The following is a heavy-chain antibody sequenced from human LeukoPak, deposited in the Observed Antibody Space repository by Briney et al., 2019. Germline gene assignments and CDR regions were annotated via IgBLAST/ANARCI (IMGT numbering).Heavy chain of an antibody. D-gene: IGHD3-10*01. CDR3: AREGSLGSHFDY. V-gene: IGHV3-30*14. Sequence: GGSLRLSCAASGFTFSSYAMHWVRQAPGKGLEWVAVISYDGSNKYYADSVKGRFTISRDNSKNTLYLQMNSLRAEDTAVYYCAREGSLGSHFDYWGQGTLVTVSS. J-gene: IGHJ4*02. CDR1: GFTFSSYA. CDR2: ISYDGSNK.